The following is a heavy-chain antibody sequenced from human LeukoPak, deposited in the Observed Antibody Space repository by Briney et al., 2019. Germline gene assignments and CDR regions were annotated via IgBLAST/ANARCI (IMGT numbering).Heavy chain of an antibody. V-gene: IGHV1-46*01. Sequence: ASVKVSCKASGYTFTSYYMHWVRQAPGQGLEWMGIINPSGGSTSYAQKFQGRVTMTRDTSTSTVYMELSSLRSEDTAVYYCASLESEVRGVMGDAFDIWGQGTMVTVSS. CDR2: INPSGGST. J-gene: IGHJ3*02. CDR1: GYTFTSYY. CDR3: ASLESEVRGVMGDAFDI. D-gene: IGHD3-10*01.